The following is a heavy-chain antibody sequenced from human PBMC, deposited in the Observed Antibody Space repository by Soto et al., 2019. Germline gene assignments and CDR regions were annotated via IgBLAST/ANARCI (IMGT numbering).Heavy chain of an antibody. Sequence: QVQLVQSGAEVKKPGSSVKVSCKASGDTFNFYTINWVRQAPGLGLECMGRFNPILSFSNSALKFQGRFTLTEDKSTRTAYMVLSSLRSEDTAIYYCASSFGSGSRAFDYCGQGALVTVS. CDR3: ASSFGSGSRAFDY. D-gene: IGHD3-10*01. V-gene: IGHV1-69*02. J-gene: IGHJ4*02. CDR1: GDTFNFYT. CDR2: FNPILSFS.